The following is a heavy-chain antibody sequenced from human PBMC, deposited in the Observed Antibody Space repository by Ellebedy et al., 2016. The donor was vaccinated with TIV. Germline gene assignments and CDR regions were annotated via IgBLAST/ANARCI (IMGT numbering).Heavy chain of an antibody. V-gene: IGHV3-30*03. CDR2: ISYDGSNK. CDR3: AREDSSGWYGRMDY. CDR1: GFTFSSYS. J-gene: IGHJ4*02. Sequence: GGSLRLXXAASGFTFSSYSMNWVRQAPGKGLEWVAVISYDGSNKYYADSVKGRFTISRDNSKNTLYLQMNSLRAEDTAVYYCAREDSSGWYGRMDYWGQGTLVTVSS. D-gene: IGHD6-19*01.